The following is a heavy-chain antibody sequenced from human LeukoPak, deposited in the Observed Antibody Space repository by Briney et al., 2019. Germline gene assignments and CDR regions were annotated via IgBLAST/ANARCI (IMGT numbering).Heavy chain of an antibody. CDR3: ARSFELLDWFDP. V-gene: IGHV4-59*01. D-gene: IGHD1-26*01. CDR2: IYYSGST. CDR1: GGSISSYY. Sequence: RASETLSLTCTVSGGSISSYYWSWIRQPPGKGLEWLGYIYYSGSTNYNPSLKSRVTISVDTSKNQFSLKLSSVTAADTAVYYCARSFELLDWFDPWGQGTLVTVSS. J-gene: IGHJ5*02.